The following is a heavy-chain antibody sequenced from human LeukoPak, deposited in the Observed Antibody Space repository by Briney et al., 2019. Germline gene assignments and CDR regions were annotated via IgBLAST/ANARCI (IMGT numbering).Heavy chain of an antibody. CDR3: ATYSSLNRREFQY. V-gene: IGHV3-7*01. Sequence: GGSLRLSCAASGFTFTKYWMTWVRQAPGKGLEWVGNIKQDGSDKNYMDSVKGRFTISRDNTKNSVYLQMSSLRAEDTAVYYRATYSSLNRREFQYWGQGTLLTVSS. CDR2: IKQDGSDK. J-gene: IGHJ1*01. CDR1: GFTFTKYW. D-gene: IGHD3-22*01.